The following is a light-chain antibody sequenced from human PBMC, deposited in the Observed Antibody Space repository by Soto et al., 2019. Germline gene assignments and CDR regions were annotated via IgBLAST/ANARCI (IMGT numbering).Light chain of an antibody. Sequence: DIQMTQSPSSLSASVGDRVTITCRARQGISYYLAWFQQKPRKAPKSLIYAASNLQSGVTSKFSGSGSGTDFTLTISSLQPEDFATYYCQHYNSFPPTFGQGTKVDMK. CDR3: QHYNSFPPT. J-gene: IGKJ1*01. CDR2: AAS. V-gene: IGKV1-16*02. CDR1: QGISYY.